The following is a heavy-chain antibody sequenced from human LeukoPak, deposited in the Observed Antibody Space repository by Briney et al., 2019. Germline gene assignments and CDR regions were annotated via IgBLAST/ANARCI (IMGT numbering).Heavy chain of an antibody. V-gene: IGHV3-30*18. J-gene: IGHJ4*02. CDR3: AKRPSDYGDYVTYFDY. CDR2: ISDDGRNK. Sequence: GGSLRLSCAASGFSFISYGMRWVRQAPGKGLEWVGVISDDGRNKKYADSVKGRFTISRDNSKDTLYLQMNSLRDEDTAVYYCAKRPSDYGDYVTYFDYWGQGTLVTVSS. D-gene: IGHD4-17*01. CDR1: GFSFISYG.